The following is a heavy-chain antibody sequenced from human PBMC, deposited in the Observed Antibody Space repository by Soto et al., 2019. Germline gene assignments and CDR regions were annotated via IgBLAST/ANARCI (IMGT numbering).Heavy chain of an antibody. D-gene: IGHD6-13*01. CDR2: ISGSGGST. J-gene: IGHJ5*02. Sequence: EVQLLESGGGLVQPGGSLRLSCAASGFTFSSYAMSWVRQAPGKGLEWVSAISGSGGSTYYADSVKGRFTISRDHSKNTLYLQMNSLRAEDTAVYYCAKGSTAAGTHRPYNWFDPWGQGTLVTASS. V-gene: IGHV3-23*01. CDR1: GFTFSSYA. CDR3: AKGSTAAGTHRPYNWFDP.